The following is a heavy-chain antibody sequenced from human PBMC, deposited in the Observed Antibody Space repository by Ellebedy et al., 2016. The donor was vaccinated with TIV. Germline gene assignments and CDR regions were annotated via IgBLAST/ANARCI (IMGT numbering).Heavy chain of an antibody. J-gene: IGHJ4*02. CDR3: AREGNGVIDT. CDR1: GYTFTSYY. Sequence: ASVKVSXXASGYTFTSYYMHWVRQAPGQGLEWMGIIKPSGGGTNYAPNFQGRVTMTTDTSTSTVYMELTSLKSEDTATYYCAREGNGVIDTWGQGTLVTVSS. D-gene: IGHD2-8*01. V-gene: IGHV1-46*01. CDR2: IKPSGGGT.